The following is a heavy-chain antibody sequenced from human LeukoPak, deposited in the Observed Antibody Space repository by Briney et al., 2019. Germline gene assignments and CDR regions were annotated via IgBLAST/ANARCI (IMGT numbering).Heavy chain of an antibody. Sequence: GGSLRLSCAASAFPFSSYGMHWVRQAPGKGLEWVAVIWHDGSHKYYADSVTGRFTISRDNSKNTLYLQMNSLRAEDTAVYYCARDPLWELRSRDAFDNWGQGTMVTVSS. J-gene: IGHJ3*02. D-gene: IGHD1-26*01. V-gene: IGHV3-33*01. CDR3: ARDPLWELRSRDAFDN. CDR2: IWHDGSHK. CDR1: AFPFSSYG.